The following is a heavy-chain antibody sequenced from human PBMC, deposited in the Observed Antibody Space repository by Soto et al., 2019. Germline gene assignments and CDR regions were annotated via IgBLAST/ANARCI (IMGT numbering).Heavy chain of an antibody. D-gene: IGHD3-3*01. CDR3: ARGPRDFWSGYYTDY. CDR1: GGSISSYY. Sequence: PSETLSLTCTVSGGSISSYYWSWIRQPPGEGLEWIGYIYYSGSTNYNPSLKSRVTISVDTSKNQFSLKLSSVTAADTAVYYCARGPRDFWSGYYTDYWGQGTLVTVS. J-gene: IGHJ4*02. CDR2: IYYSGST. V-gene: IGHV4-59*01.